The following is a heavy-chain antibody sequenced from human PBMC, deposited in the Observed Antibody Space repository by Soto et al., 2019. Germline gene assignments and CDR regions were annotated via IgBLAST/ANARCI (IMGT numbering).Heavy chain of an antibody. J-gene: IGHJ4*02. CDR3: ARLSFRSYSSGWKPDY. CDR2: IYYSGST. V-gene: IGHV4-59*08. Sequence: SETLSLTCTVSGGSSSSYYWSWIRQPPGKGLEWIGYIYYSGSTNYNPSLKSRVTISVDTSKNQFSLKLSSVTAADTAVYYCARLSFRSYSSGWKPDYWGQGTLVTVSS. CDR1: GGSSSSYY. D-gene: IGHD6-19*01.